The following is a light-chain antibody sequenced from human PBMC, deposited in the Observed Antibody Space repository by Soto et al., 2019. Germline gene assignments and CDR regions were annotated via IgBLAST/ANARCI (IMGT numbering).Light chain of an antibody. J-gene: IGKJ5*01. CDR1: QSRGSNF. V-gene: IGKV3-20*01. Sequence: LSQSPCTLSLSTGERATLSCKTSQSRGSNFLAWYQHKPGQAPRLLIYASSNRATGIPDRFSGSASGTDFTLTINRLEPEDFAVYYCQLYGISPHFGQGTRLAI. CDR2: ASS. CDR3: QLYGISPH.